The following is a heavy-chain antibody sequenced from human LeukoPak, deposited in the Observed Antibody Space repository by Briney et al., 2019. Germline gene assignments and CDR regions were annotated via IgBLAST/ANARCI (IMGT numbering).Heavy chain of an antibody. V-gene: IGHV4-59*12. J-gene: IGHJ4*02. CDR3: ARDTSDY. CDR2: IYHSGST. Sequence: KSSETLSLTCTVSGGSISSYYWSWIRQPPGKGLEWIGEIYHSGSTNYNPSLKSRVTISVDKSKNQFSLKLSSVTAADTAVYYCARDTSDYWGQGTLVTVSS. CDR1: GGSISSYY.